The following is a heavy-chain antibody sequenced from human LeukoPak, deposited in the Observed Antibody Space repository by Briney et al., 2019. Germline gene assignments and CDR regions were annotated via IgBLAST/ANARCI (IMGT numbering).Heavy chain of an antibody. CDR2: ISGSGGST. CDR3: AKRRYDSSGYTP. V-gene: IGHV3-23*01. CDR1: GFTFSSYA. J-gene: IGHJ4*02. Sequence: GGSLRLSCAASGFTFSSYAMSWVRQAPGKGLEWASAISGSGGSTYYADSVKGRFTISRDNSKNTLYLQMNSLRAEDTAVYYCAKRRYDSSGYTPWGQGTLVTVSS. D-gene: IGHD3-22*01.